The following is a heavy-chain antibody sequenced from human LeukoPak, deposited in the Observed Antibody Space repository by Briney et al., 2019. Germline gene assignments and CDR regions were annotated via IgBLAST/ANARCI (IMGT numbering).Heavy chain of an antibody. CDR2: ISYSGVT. D-gene: IGHD5/OR15-5a*01. V-gene: IGHV4-59*08. J-gene: IGHJ3*02. CDR1: GGSISSYY. CDR3: ARHRVYDTDAFDI. Sequence: SETLSLTCTVSGGSISSYYWSWIRQPPGKGLEWIAYISYSGVTNYNPSLRSRVTISVDTPKNQFSLKLSSVTAADTAVYYCARHRVYDTDAFDIWGQGTMVTVSP.